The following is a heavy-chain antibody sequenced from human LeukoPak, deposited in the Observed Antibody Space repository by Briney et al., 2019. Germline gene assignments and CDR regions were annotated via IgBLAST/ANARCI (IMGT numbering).Heavy chain of an antibody. J-gene: IGHJ4*02. D-gene: IGHD3-10*01. V-gene: IGHV3-74*01. CDR2: INSDGRNT. CDR3: SRGAWDGSGNYLIDY. Sequence: PGGSLRLSCAASGFTFSKYWMHWVRQAPGKGLVWVSRINSDGRNTNYAGSVKGRFTISRDNAKNTLYLQMNSLRAEDTAVYYCSRGAWDGSGNYLIDYWGQGTLVTVSS. CDR1: GFTFSKYW.